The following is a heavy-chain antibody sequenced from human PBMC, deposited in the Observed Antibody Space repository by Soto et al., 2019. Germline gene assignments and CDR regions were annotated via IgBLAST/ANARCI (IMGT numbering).Heavy chain of an antibody. J-gene: IGHJ4*02. V-gene: IGHV4-59*01. CDR3: ARVYHTVTTRFDF. CDR2: IYYTGST. Sequence: SEPLSLTCTVSWDSLSSYYWRWIRQSPGKGLEWIGYIYYTGSTTYNPSLKSRVTMSVDTPKNQSFRRLSFVTAVDTALYLCARVYHTVTTRFDFWGQGALVTGSS. D-gene: IGHD4-4*01. CDR1: WDSLSSYY.